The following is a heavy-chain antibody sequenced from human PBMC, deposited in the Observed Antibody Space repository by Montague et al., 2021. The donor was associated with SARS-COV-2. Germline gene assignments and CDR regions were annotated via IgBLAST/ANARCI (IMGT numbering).Heavy chain of an antibody. CDR2: IKQDGSEK. V-gene: IGHV3-7*01. Sequence: SLRLSCAASGFTFSSYWMSWVRQAPGKGLERVANIKQDGSEKYYVDSVKGRFTISRDNAKNSLSLQMNSLRAEDTAVYYCARLVVVAATPYWGQGTLVTVSS. J-gene: IGHJ4*02. CDR3: ARLVVVAATPY. D-gene: IGHD2-15*01. CDR1: GFTFSSYW.